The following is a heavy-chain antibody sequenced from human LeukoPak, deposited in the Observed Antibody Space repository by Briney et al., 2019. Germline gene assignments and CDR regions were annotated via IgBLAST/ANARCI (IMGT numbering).Heavy chain of an antibody. V-gene: IGHV4-59*08. J-gene: IGHJ4*02. CDR1: GDSIRSYF. D-gene: IGHD6-13*01. CDR3: ARRGGYNNNWHLFDH. CDR2: IYYTGSA. Sequence: SETLSLTCTVSGDSIRSYFWSWIPQPPGKGLEWIGYIYYTGSAYYSPSLKSRVTISLDTSKNQVSLRLTSVTAADTAVYYCARRGGYNNNWHLFDHWGQGTLVTVSS.